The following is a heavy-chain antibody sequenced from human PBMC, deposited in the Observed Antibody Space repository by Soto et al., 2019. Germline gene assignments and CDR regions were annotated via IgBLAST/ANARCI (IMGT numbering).Heavy chain of an antibody. V-gene: IGHV3-9*01. CDR2: ISWNGSSI. Sequence: GGSLRLSCAASGFTFDDYAMHWVRQAPGKGLEWVSGISWNGSSIVYADSVKGRFTISRDNAKNTLYLQMNSLRAEDTAVYYCASSLLTPFDYWGQGTLVTVSS. D-gene: IGHD7-27*01. J-gene: IGHJ4*02. CDR1: GFTFDDYA. CDR3: ASSLLTPFDY.